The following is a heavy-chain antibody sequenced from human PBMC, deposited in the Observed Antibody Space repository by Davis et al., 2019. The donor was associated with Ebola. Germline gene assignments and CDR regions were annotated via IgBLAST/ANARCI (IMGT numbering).Heavy chain of an antibody. CDR1: GGSISSSSYY. CDR3: ARLLKSSGYYYLDY. J-gene: IGHJ4*02. CDR2: IYYSGST. Sequence: PSEPLSLTCTVSGGSISSSSYYWGWIRQPPGKGLEWIGSIYYSGSTYYNPSLKSRVTISVDTSKNQFSLKLSSVTAADTAVYYCARLLKSSGYYYLDYWGQGTLVTVSS. D-gene: IGHD3-22*01. V-gene: IGHV4-39*01.